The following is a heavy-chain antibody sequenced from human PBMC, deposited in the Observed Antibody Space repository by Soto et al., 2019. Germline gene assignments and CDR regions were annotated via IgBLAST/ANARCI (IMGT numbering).Heavy chain of an antibody. CDR1: GGSFSGYY. CDR2: INHSGST. D-gene: IGHD3-22*01. J-gene: IGHJ4*02. CDR3: ASRGGIYYDSTGYEY. Sequence: QVQLQQWGAGLLKPSETLSLTCAVYGGSFSGYYWSWIRQPPGKGLEWIGEINHSGSTNYNPSLKSRVSISVDASKNQFSLKLSSVTAADTAVYYCASRGGIYYDSTGYEYWGQRTLVTVSS. V-gene: IGHV4-34*01.